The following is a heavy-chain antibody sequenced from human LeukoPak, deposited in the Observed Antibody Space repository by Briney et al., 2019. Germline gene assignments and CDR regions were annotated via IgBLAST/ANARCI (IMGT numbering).Heavy chain of an antibody. CDR2: INPSGGST. D-gene: IGHD3-22*01. V-gene: IGHV1-46*01. Sequence: ASVKVSCKASGYTFTSYYMHWVRQAPGQGLEWMGIINPSGGSTSYAQKFQGRVTMTRDMSTSTVYMELSSLRSDDTAVYYCARDYRYYYDSSGYARAFDIWGQGTMVTVSS. CDR1: GYTFTSYY. J-gene: IGHJ3*02. CDR3: ARDYRYYYDSSGYARAFDI.